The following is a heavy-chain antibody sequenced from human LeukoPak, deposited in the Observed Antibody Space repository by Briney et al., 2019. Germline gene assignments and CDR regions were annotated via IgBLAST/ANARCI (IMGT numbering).Heavy chain of an antibody. Sequence: GGSLRLSCAASGFTVSSNYMSWVRQAPGKGLEWVAVISYDGSNKYYADSVKGRFTISRDNSKNTLFLQMNSLRAEDTAVYYCANVGDYFDYWGQGTLVTVSS. J-gene: IGHJ4*02. CDR3: ANVGDYFDY. CDR2: ISYDGSNK. V-gene: IGHV3-30*18. D-gene: IGHD4-17*01. CDR1: GFTVSSNY.